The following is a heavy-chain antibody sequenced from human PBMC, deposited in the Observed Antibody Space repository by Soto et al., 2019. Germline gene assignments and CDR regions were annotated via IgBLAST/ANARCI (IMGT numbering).Heavy chain of an antibody. CDR1: GYTFTSYA. D-gene: IGHD2-2*01. V-gene: IGHV1-3*01. Sequence: ASVKVSCKASGYTFTSYAMHWVRQAPGQRLEWMGWINAGNGNTKYSQKFQGRVTITRDTSASTAYMELSSLRSEDTAVYYRARGGLYCSSTSCYFVYWGQGTLVTVSS. J-gene: IGHJ4*02. CDR2: INAGNGNT. CDR3: ARGGLYCSSTSCYFVY.